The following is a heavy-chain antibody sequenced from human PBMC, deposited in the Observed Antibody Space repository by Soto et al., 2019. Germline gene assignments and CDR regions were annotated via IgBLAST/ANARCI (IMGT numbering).Heavy chain of an antibody. CDR3: ARDAAVPGESDRFDY. J-gene: IGHJ4*02. V-gene: IGHV4-4*02. Sequence: SETLSLTCAVSGDSVTSNVWWSWVRQPPGKGLEWIGEAYHNGLTDYNPSLKSRVTMSVDTSKNEFSLKLASLTAADTAIYYCARDAAVPGESDRFDYWGQGTLVTVSS. CDR2: AYHNGLT. D-gene: IGHD6-19*01. CDR1: GDSVTSNVW.